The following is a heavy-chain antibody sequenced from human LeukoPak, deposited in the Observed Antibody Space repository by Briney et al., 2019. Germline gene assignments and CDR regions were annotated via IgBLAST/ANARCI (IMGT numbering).Heavy chain of an antibody. CDR1: GFTFSSYE. D-gene: IGHD1-26*01. V-gene: IGHV3-48*03. Sequence: GGSLRLSCAASGFTFSSYEMNWVRQAPGKGLEWVSYSSSSGSTIYYADSVKGRFTISRDNAKNSLHLQMNSLRAEDTAVYYCARALPSPLYSGSYADAFDIWGQGTMVTVSS. J-gene: IGHJ3*02. CDR2: SSSSGSTI. CDR3: ARALPSPLYSGSYADAFDI.